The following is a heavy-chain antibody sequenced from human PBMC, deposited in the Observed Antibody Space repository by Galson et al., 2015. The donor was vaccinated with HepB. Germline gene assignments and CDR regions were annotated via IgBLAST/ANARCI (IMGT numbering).Heavy chain of an antibody. CDR1: GFTFGDYA. J-gene: IGHJ3*02. D-gene: IGHD3-9*01. V-gene: IGHV3-49*03. CDR3: TREGLLRYSTSEAFDI. Sequence: SLRLSCAASGFTFGDYAMSWFRQAPGKGLEWVGFIRSKAYGGTTEYAASVKGRFTISRDDSKSIAYLQMNSLKTEDTAVYYCTREGLLRYSTSEAFDIWGQGTMVTVSS. CDR2: IRSKAYGGTT.